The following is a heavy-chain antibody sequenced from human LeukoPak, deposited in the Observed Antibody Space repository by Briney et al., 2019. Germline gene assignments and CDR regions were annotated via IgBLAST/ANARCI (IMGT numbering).Heavy chain of an antibody. CDR2: ISSSSSYI. Sequence: GGSLRLSCGVSGFTFSDYWMNWVRQAPGKGLEWVSSISSSSSYIYYADSVKGRFTISRDNAKNSLYLQMNSLRAGDTAVYYCARSIAARELNWFDPWGRGTLVTVSS. CDR3: ARSIAARELNWFDP. D-gene: IGHD6-6*01. CDR1: GFTFSDYW. J-gene: IGHJ5*02. V-gene: IGHV3-21*01.